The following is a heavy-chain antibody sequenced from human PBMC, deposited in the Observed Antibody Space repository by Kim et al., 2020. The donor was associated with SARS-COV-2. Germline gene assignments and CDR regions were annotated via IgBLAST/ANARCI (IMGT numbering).Heavy chain of an antibody. V-gene: IGHV3-74*01. J-gene: IGHJ4*02. CDR3: ARRAYSSGWWYFDY. CDR2: INSDGSST. CDR1: GFTLSSYW. D-gene: IGHD6-19*01. Sequence: GGSLRLSCAASGFTLSSYWMHWVRQAPGKGLVWVSRINSDGSSTSYADSVKGRFTISRDNAKNTLYLQMNSLRAEDTAVYYCARRAYSSGWWYFDYWGQGTLVTVSS.